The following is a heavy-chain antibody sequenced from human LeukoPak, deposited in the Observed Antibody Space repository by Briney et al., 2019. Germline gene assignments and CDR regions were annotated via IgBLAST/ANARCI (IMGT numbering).Heavy chain of an antibody. V-gene: IGHV3-23*01. J-gene: IGHJ4*02. CDR3: AKDNDDGRRDGYSSFDY. CDR1: GFTFSSYA. CDR2: ISGSYGST. Sequence: GGSLRHSCAASGFTFSSYAMSWVRQAPGKGLEWVSCISGSYGSTYYADSVKGGFTISRDNSKNTLYLQINSLRAEDTALYYCAKDNDDGRRDGYSSFDYWGQGTLVTVSS. D-gene: IGHD5-24*01.